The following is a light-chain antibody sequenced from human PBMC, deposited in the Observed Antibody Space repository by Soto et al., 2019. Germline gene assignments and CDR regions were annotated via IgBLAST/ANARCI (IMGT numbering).Light chain of an antibody. CDR1: SSDVGGYNY. CDR2: EVS. V-gene: IGLV2-14*01. CDR3: SSYTGSSPDV. Sequence: QSALTQPASVSGSPGQSITISCTGTSSDVGGYNYVSWYQQHPGKAPKLMIYEVSNRPSGVSNRFSGSKSGNTASLTISGLQAEDEADYYCSSYTGSSPDVFGSGTKLTVL. J-gene: IGLJ1*01.